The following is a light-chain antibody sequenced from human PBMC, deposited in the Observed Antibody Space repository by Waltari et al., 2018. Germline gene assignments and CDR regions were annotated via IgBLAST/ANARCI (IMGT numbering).Light chain of an antibody. CDR1: QSVSNN. CDR2: RAS. Sequence: VMTQSPATLSVSPGERATLSCRARQSVSNNLAWYQQKPGQAPRLLIDRASTRATPTPARFSGSGSGAEFTLTITSLQSEDFAVYYCQQYNDWPRTFGQGTKVEIK. CDR3: QQYNDWPRT. V-gene: IGKV3-15*01. J-gene: IGKJ1*01.